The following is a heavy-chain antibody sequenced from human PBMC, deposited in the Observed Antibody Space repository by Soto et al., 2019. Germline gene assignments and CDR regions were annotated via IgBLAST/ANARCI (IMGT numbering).Heavy chain of an antibody. CDR2: IYYSGST. V-gene: IGHV4-31*03. Sequence: SETLSLTCTVSGGSISSGGYYWSWIRQHPGKGLEWIGYIYYSGSTYYNPSLKSRVTISVDTSKNQFSLKLSSVTAADTAVYYCARGIVVVPAATNNWFDPWGQGTLVTVSS. J-gene: IGHJ5*02. CDR3: ARGIVVVPAATNNWFDP. D-gene: IGHD2-2*01. CDR1: GGSISSGGYY.